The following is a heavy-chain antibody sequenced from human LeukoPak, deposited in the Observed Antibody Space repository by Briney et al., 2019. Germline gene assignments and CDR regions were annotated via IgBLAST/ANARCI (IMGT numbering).Heavy chain of an antibody. D-gene: IGHD3-3*01. CDR3: AASKWSGSVDH. J-gene: IGHJ5*02. CDR2: IDRDGLTR. V-gene: IGHV3-74*03. Sequence: GGSLRLSCVASGFMFHEHWMLWVRQVPGKGLAWVSRIDRDGLTREYADSVKGRFTITRDNARKMVHLEMYSLRGEDTAVYYCAASKWSGSVDHWGQGALVTVSS. CDR1: GFMFHEHW.